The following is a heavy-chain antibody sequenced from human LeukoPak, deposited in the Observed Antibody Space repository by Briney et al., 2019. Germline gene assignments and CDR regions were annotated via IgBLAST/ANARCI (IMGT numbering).Heavy chain of an antibody. CDR2: IHYSGST. J-gene: IGHJ4*02. Sequence: PSETLSLTCTVSGDSISSFYWSWIRQPPGKGLEWIGYIHYSGSTNYNPSLKSRVTISVDTSKNQFSLNLSSVTAADTAVYYCARVGAVTTRGWNYFDYWGQGTLVTVSS. CDR1: GDSISSFY. D-gene: IGHD4-17*01. V-gene: IGHV4-59*12. CDR3: ARVGAVTTRGWNYFDY.